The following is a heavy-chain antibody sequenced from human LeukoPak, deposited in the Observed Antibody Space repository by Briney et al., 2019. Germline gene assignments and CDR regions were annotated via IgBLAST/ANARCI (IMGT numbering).Heavy chain of an antibody. V-gene: IGHV3-7*01. D-gene: IGHD1-26*01. CDR1: GFTFSSYW. Sequence: GGSLRLSCAASGFTFSSYWMSWVRQAPGKGLEWVANIKQDGSEKYYVDSVKGRFTISRDNAKNSLYLQMNSLRAEDTAVYYCARVGQGATTYYYYYGMDVWGQGTTVTVSS. CDR3: ARVGQGATTYYYYYGMDV. CDR2: IKQDGSEK. J-gene: IGHJ6*02.